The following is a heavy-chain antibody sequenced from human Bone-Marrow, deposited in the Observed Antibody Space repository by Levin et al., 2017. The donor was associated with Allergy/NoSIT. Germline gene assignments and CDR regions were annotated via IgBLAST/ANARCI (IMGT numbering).Heavy chain of an antibody. D-gene: IGHD6-13*01. CDR1: GASISNSY. V-gene: IGHV4-59*01. CDR2: IYYSSIT. J-gene: IGHJ5*02. Sequence: SQTLSLTCTVSGASISNSYWSWIRQTPGKGLEWIGYIYYSSITNYNPSLKSRVTISEDTSKNQFSLKLTSVSPADTAVYYCARGGIARYPSDTWFDPWGQGTLVTVSS. CDR3: ARGGIARYPSDTWFDP.